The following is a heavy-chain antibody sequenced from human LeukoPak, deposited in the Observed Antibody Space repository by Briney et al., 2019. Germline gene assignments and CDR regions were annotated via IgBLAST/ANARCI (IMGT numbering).Heavy chain of an antibody. CDR3: TLIQGWGSGSYYRDF. J-gene: IGHJ4*02. V-gene: IGHV3-15*01. CDR1: GFSISNDW. D-gene: IGHD3-10*01. Sequence: GGSLRLSCAASGFSISNDWKSWVRQAPGKGLEWVARVKSRSAGETTDHAAPVKGRFTISRDDSKNTLYLQMNSLKTEDTAVYYCTLIQGWGSGSYYRDFWGQGTLVTVSS. CDR2: VKSRSAGETT.